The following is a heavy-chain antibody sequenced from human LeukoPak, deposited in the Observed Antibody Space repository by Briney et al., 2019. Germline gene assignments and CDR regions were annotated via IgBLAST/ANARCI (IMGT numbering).Heavy chain of an antibody. CDR3: ARLDYGGIDY. CDR1: GGSISGSNYY. CDR2: IYYGGST. V-gene: IGHV4-39*07. D-gene: IGHD4-23*01. Sequence: SETLSLTCAVSGGSISGSNYYWAWIRQPPGEALEWIGSIYYGGSTNYNPSLKSRVTISVDTSKNQFSLKLSSVTAADTAVYYCARLDYGGIDYWGQGTLVTVSS. J-gene: IGHJ4*02.